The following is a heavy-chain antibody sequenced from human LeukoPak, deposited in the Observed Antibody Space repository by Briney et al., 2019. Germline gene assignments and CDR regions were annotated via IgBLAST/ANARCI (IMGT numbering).Heavy chain of an antibody. J-gene: IGHJ4*02. D-gene: IGHD6-19*01. CDR2: ISCSGGST. V-gene: IGHV3-23*01. CDR3: AKGPHSSGWYSFDY. CDR1: GFTFSSYA. Sequence: GGSLRLSCAASGFTFSSYAMSWVRQAPGKGLEWVSAISCSGGSTYYADSVKGRFTISRDNSKNTLYLQMNSLRAEDTAVYYCAKGPHSSGWYSFDYWGQGTLVTVSS.